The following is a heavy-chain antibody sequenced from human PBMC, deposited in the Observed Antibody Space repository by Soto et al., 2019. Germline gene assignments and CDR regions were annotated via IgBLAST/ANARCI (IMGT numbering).Heavy chain of an antibody. CDR1: GFTFDDYA. Sequence: PGVSLRLSCAASGFTFDDYAMHWVRQAPGNAPEWVSGISWNSINIDYVDSVKGRFAISRDNAKNSLHLQMNSLRTEDTAFYYCVKDRTHYYGSGTYFHSWGQGT. V-gene: IGHV3-9*01. CDR3: VKDRTHYYGSGTYFHS. CDR2: ISWNSINI. J-gene: IGHJ4*02. D-gene: IGHD3-10*01.